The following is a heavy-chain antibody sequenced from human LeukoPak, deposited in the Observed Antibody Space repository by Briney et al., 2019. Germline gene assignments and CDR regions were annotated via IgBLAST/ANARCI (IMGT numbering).Heavy chain of an antibody. D-gene: IGHD3-10*01. CDR3: AGSEDATWFDP. CDR1: GGTFSSYA. CDR2: IIPIFGIA. Sequence: ASVKVSCKASGGTFSSYAISWVRQAPGQGLERMGRIIPIFGIANYAQKFQGRVTITADKSTSTAYMELSSLRSEDTAVYYCAGSEDATWFDPWGQGTLVTVSS. J-gene: IGHJ5*02. V-gene: IGHV1-69*04.